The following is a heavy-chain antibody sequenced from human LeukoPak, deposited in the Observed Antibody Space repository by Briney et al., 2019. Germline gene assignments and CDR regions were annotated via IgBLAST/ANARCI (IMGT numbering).Heavy chain of an antibody. D-gene: IGHD6-13*01. CDR3: ARDVSSSWYPSSGY. Sequence: ASVTVSCKASGYTFTSYGISWVRQPPGQGLEWMGGISAYKGNTNYAQKLEGRVTMTTDTSTSTAYMELRSLRSYDSAVYYCARDVSSSWYPSSGYWGRGTLVTASS. J-gene: IGHJ4*02. CDR2: ISAYKGNT. CDR1: GYTFTSYG. V-gene: IGHV1-18*01.